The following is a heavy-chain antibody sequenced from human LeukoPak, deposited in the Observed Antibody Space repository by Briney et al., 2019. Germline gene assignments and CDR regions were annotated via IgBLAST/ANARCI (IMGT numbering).Heavy chain of an antibody. Sequence: GASVKVSCKASGGTFSSYAISWVRQAPGQGLEWMGGIIPIFGTANYAQKFQGRVTITADKSTSTAYMELSSLRSEDTAVYYCARYSSGWYAPSRYYYYMDVWGKGTTVTISS. D-gene: IGHD6-19*01. CDR1: GGTFSSYA. CDR2: IIPIFGTA. V-gene: IGHV1-69*06. J-gene: IGHJ6*03. CDR3: ARYSSGWYAPSRYYYYMDV.